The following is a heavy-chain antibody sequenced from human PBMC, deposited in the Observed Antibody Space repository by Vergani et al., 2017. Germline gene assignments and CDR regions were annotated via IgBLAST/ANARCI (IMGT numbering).Heavy chain of an antibody. CDR3: ARDRIVVVPAAMFDYYYYGMDV. V-gene: IGHV1-18*01. CDR2: ISAYNGNT. D-gene: IGHD2-2*01. Sequence: QVQLVQSGAEVKKPGASVKVSCKASRYTFTSYGISWVRQAPGQGLEWMGWISAYNGNTNYAQKLQGRVTMTTDTSTSTAYMELRSLRSDDTAVYYCARDRIVVVPAAMFDYYYYGMDVWGQGTTVTVSS. J-gene: IGHJ6*02. CDR1: RYTFTSYG.